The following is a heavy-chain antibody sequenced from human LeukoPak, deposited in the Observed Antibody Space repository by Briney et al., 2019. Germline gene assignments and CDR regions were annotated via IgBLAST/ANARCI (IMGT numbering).Heavy chain of an antibody. CDR1: GYSFSSYW. Sequence: GESLKISCKGSGYSFSSYWIGWVRQMPGKGLEWMGILYPGDSDTRYSPSFQGQVTISADKSIRTAYLQWSSLKASDTSMSYCASRVTGDDAFDIWGQGTMVTVSS. D-gene: IGHD2-21*02. V-gene: IGHV5-51*01. J-gene: IGHJ3*02. CDR3: ASRVTGDDAFDI. CDR2: LYPGDSDT.